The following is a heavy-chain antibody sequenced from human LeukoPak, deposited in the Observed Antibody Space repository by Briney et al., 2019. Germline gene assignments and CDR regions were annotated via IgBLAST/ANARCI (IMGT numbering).Heavy chain of an antibody. CDR3: AGDIRRQQVVDFDL. V-gene: IGHV3-48*03. CDR1: GFTFSSYE. CDR2: ISSSGSNI. D-gene: IGHD6-13*01. J-gene: IGHJ4*02. Sequence: GGSLILSCAASGFTFSSYEMNWVRQAPGKWLEWVSYISSSGSNIYYADSVKGRFTISRDNAKKSLYLKMNSPGAEDTAVSHCAGDIRRQQVVDFDLWGQGTLVTVSS.